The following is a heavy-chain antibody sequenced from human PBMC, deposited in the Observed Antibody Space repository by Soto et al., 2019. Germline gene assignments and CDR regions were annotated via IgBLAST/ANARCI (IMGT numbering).Heavy chain of an antibody. CDR2: IIPILGIA. Sequence: GASVKVSCKASGGTFSSCTISWVRQAPGQGLEWMGRIIPILGIANYAQKFQGRVTITADKSTSTAYMELSSLRSEDTAVYYCASSWGCSSTSCPFDYWGQGTLVTVSS. CDR1: GGTFSSCT. CDR3: ASSWGCSSTSCPFDY. D-gene: IGHD2-2*01. J-gene: IGHJ4*02. V-gene: IGHV1-69*02.